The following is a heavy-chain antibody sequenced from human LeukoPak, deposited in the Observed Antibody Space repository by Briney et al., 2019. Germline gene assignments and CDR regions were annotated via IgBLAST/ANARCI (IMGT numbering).Heavy chain of an antibody. Sequence: GGSLRLSCAASGFTFSSYSMNWVRQAPGKGLEWVSSISSSSSYIYYADSVKGRFTISRDNAKNSLYLQMNSLRAEDTAVYYCARTTFDFWIYGLDVWGQGTTVTVSS. J-gene: IGHJ6*02. D-gene: IGHD3-3*01. V-gene: IGHV3-21*01. CDR3: ARTTFDFWIYGLDV. CDR1: GFTFSSYS. CDR2: ISSSSSYI.